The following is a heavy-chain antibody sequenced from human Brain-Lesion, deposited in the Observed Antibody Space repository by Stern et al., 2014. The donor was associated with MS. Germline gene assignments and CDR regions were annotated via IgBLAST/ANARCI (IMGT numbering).Heavy chain of an antibody. CDR1: GGSVSSTSYA. CDR3: AGEEDIRYCSGGSCTGNWFDP. CDR2: IYYSGNT. D-gene: IGHD2-15*01. V-gene: IGHV4-39*01. Sequence: VQLLESGPGLVKPSETLSLTCTVAGGSVSSTSYAWAWIRQPPGKGLEWIGTIYYSGNTYYSPSLKSRLTLSLDTSKNQFSLHLRLVTAADTAVYYCAGEEDIRYCSGGSCTGNWFDPWGQGTLVTVSS. J-gene: IGHJ5*02.